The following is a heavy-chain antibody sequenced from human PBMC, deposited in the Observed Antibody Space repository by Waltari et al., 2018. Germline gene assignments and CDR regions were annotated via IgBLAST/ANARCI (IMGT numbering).Heavy chain of an antibody. CDR1: GFTFRSYW. CDR3: ARGGAYSGGDY. J-gene: IGHJ4*02. V-gene: IGHV3-7*01. CDR2: IKHDGSEK. Sequence: EVQLVESGGGLVQPGGSLRLSCAASGFTFRSYWMTWVRQAPGEVRDWGSQIKHDGSEKYYVYAVKCRCTISRDNAKNSLYLQMNSLRAEDTAVFYCARGGAYSGGDYWGQGTLVTVSS. D-gene: IGHD2-15*01.